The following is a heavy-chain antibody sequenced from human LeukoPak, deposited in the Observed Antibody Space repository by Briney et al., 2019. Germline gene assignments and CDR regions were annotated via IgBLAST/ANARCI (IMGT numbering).Heavy chain of an antibody. V-gene: IGHV3-23*01. CDR3: AKDRTAYCSSTSCYFDY. CDR2: ISGSGGST. D-gene: IGHD2-2*01. Sequence: QSWGSLRLSCAASGFTFSSYAMSWVRQAPGKGLEWVSAISGSGGSTYYADSVKGRFTISRDNSKNTLYLQMNSLRAEDTAVYYCAKDRTAYCSSTSCYFDYWGQGTLVTVSS. J-gene: IGHJ4*02. CDR1: GFTFSSYA.